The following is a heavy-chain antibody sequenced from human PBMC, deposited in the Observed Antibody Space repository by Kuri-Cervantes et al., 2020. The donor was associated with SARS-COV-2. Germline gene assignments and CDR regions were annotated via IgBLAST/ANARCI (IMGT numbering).Heavy chain of an antibody. CDR3: ARDSVMPRTWGVISSWRGVDY. Sequence: GESLKISCAASGFTFSSYGMHWVRQAPGKGLEWVAVIWYDGSNKYYADSVKGRFTISRDNSKNTLYLQMNSLRAEDTAVYYCARDSVMPRTWGVISSWRGVDYWGQGTLVTVSS. CDR2: IWYDGSNK. CDR1: GFTFSSYG. V-gene: IGHV3-33*01. J-gene: IGHJ4*02. D-gene: IGHD6-13*01.